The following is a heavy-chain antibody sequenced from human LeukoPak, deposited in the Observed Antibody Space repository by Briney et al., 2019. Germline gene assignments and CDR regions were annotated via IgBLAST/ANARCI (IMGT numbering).Heavy chain of an antibody. D-gene: IGHD6-19*01. CDR3: ARSIAVAEPGQV. CDR2: ISYDGSNK. J-gene: IGHJ4*02. V-gene: IGHV3-30*04. CDR1: GFTFSSYA. Sequence: PGGSLRLSCAASGFTFSSYAMHWVRQAPGKGLEWVAVISYDGSNKYYADSVKGRFTISRDNSQNTLYLQMNSLRAEDTAVYYCARSIAVAEPGQVWGQGTQVTVSS.